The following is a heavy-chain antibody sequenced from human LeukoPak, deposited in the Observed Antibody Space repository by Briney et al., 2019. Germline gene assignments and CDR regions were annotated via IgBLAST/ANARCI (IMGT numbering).Heavy chain of an antibody. V-gene: IGHV3-15*01. CDR2: IKSKGDGGTT. D-gene: IGHD1-7*01. CDR1: GLTFSHAW. Sequence: GGSLRLSCAGSGLTFSHAWRSWVRQAPGKGLEWVGRIKSKGDGGTTDYAATVKGRFTISRDDSESMMHLQMNGLKPEDTAVYYCATGGRRGPGGTPPPFDFWGQGTLVTVSS. J-gene: IGHJ4*02. CDR3: ATGGRRGPGGTPPPFDF.